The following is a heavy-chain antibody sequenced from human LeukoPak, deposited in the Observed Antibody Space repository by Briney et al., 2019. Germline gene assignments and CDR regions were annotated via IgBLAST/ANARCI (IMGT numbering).Heavy chain of an antibody. V-gene: IGHV4-4*07. CDR1: GGSIGNYY. CDR3: ARDFYGDDGHHPFDY. D-gene: IGHD2/OR15-2a*01. Sequence: SETLSLTCSVSGGSIGNYYWNWLRQPAGKGLEWIGRIYASGSTNYNPSLKSRVTISMDKSENHFSLNLKSVTAADTAFYYCARDFYGDDGHHPFDYWGQGIQVTVSS. J-gene: IGHJ4*02. CDR2: IYASGST.